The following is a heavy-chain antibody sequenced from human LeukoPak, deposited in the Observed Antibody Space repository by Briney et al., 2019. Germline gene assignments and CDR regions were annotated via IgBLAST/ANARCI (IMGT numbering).Heavy chain of an antibody. CDR3: AREAEITTGWWYFDL. CDR2: IYSGGST. CDR1: GFTVSSNY. V-gene: IGHV3-66*01. J-gene: IGHJ2*01. D-gene: IGHD3-22*01. Sequence: GGSLRLSCAATGFTVSSNYMSWVRQAPGKGLERVSVIYSGGSTYYADSVKGRFTISRDNSKNTLYLQMNSLRAEDTAVYYCAREAEITTGWWYFDLWGRGTLVTVSS.